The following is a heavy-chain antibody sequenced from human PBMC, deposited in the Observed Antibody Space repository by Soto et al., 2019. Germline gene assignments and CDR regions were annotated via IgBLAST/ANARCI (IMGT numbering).Heavy chain of an antibody. J-gene: IGHJ6*04. CDR1: GGSVNNANYF. D-gene: IGHD3-16*01. CDR3: VGDVDYVGSRGVMDV. V-gene: IGHV4-31*04. CDR2: ICYSGST. Sequence: QVRLEESGPGLVKPSETLSLICSVSGGSVNNANYFWNWIRHHTENGLDWIGYICYSGSTRYNPSLKTRATLSIDTPKDQFSLRLNSVTVADTVVFFCVGDVDYVGSRGVMDVWGRGNTFTVSS.